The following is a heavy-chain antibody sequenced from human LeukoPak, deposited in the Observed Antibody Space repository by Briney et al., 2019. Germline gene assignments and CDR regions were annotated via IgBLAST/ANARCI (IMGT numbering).Heavy chain of an antibody. J-gene: IGHJ4*02. CDR3: AKVGVVVVPAAPTGFDY. D-gene: IGHD2-2*01. CDR1: GFTFSSYA. Sequence: PGGSLRLSRAASGFTFSSYAMSWVRQAPGKGLEWVSAISGSGGSTYYADSVKGRFTISRDNSKNTLYLQMNSLRAEDTAVYYCAKVGVVVVPAAPTGFDYWGQGTLVTVSS. CDR2: ISGSGGST. V-gene: IGHV3-23*01.